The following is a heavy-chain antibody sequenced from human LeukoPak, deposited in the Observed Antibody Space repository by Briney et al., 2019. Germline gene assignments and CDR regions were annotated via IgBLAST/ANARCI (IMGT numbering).Heavy chain of an antibody. V-gene: IGHV4-38-2*02. CDR2: IYHSGST. D-gene: IGHD6-13*01. Sequence: SETLSLTCTVSGYSISSGYYWGWIRQPPGTGLEWIGSIYHSGSTYYNPSLKSRVTISVDTSKNQFSLKLSSVTAADTAVYYCARDLPSEGIAAAGTIDDYWGQGTLVTVSS. J-gene: IGHJ4*02. CDR3: ARDLPSEGIAAAGTIDDY. CDR1: GYSISSGYY.